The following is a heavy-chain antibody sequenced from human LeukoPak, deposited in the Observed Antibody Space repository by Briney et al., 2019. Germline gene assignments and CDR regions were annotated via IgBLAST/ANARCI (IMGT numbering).Heavy chain of an antibody. CDR3: AQLRYDAFDI. Sequence: GRSLRPSGAASGFTFSSYSIDWVRQPAGNWLEWVSSIISISRYIYYADSVKGRFTISRDNAKNQLYLQMNSLRAEDTAVYYCAQLRYDAFDIWGRGTMVTVSS. D-gene: IGHD1-7*01. CDR2: IISISRYI. V-gene: IGHV3-21*01. J-gene: IGHJ3*02. CDR1: GFTFSSYS.